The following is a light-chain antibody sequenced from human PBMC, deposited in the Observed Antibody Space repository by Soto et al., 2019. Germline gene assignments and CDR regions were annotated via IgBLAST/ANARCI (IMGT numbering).Light chain of an antibody. CDR2: GGS. J-gene: IGKJ4*01. CDR1: QSVSSTY. CDR3: QQYGNALS. V-gene: IGKV3-20*01. Sequence: EIVLTQSPGPLSLSPGERANISCRASQSVSSTYFAWYQQKPGQSPRLLIHGGSNRASGIPDRFSGSGSGTDFSLTISRLEPEDFAVYVCQQYGNALSFGGGTKVEIK.